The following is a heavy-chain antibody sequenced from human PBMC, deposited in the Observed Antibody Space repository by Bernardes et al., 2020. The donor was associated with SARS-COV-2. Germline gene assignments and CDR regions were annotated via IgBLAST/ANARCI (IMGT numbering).Heavy chain of an antibody. CDR3: AKPSSILWIGEGRGGFHI. V-gene: IGHV3-30*18. J-gene: IGHJ3*02. CDR2: ISYEGSKK. Sequence: GGSLRLCCAVSGFNLNNFGMHWVRQAPGRGLEWVAVISYEGSKKYYADFVKGRFSISRDNSKSTIYLQMNSLRFEDTAMYYCAKPSSILWIGEGRGGFHIWGQGTMVSVYS. CDR1: GFNLNNFG. D-gene: IGHD3-10*01.